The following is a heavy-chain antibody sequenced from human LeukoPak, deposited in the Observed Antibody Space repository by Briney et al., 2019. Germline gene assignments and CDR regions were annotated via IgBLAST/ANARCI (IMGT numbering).Heavy chain of an antibody. CDR1: GFTFSSYA. CDR3: AKDHLGYSGSYYRPRSYYYYYMDV. J-gene: IGHJ6*03. Sequence: PGGSLRLSCAASGFTFSSYAMSWVRQAPGKGLEWVSAISGSGGSTYYADSVKGRFTISRDNSKNTLYLQMNSLRAEDTAVYYCAKDHLGYSGSYYRPRSYYYYYMDVWGKGTTVTVSS. V-gene: IGHV3-23*01. CDR2: ISGSGGST. D-gene: IGHD1-26*01.